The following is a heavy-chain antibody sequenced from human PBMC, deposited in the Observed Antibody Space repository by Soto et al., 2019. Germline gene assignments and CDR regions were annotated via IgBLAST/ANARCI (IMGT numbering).Heavy chain of an antibody. CDR3: ARAGRRSWNYPFDY. J-gene: IGHJ4*02. CDR2: IIPIFGTA. D-gene: IGHD1-7*01. V-gene: IGHV1-69*01. Sequence: QVQLVQSGAEVKKPGSSVKVSCKASGGTFSSYAISWVRQAPGQGLEWMGGIIPIFGTANYAQKFQGRVTITVDESTSTAYMELSSLRSEDTAVYYCARAGRRSWNYPFDYWGQGTLVTVSS. CDR1: GGTFSSYA.